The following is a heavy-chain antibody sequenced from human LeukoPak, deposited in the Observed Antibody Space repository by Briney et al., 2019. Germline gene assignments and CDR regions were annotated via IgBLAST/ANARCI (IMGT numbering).Heavy chain of an antibody. J-gene: IGHJ4*02. V-gene: IGHV3-30*04. Sequence: QPGGSLRLSCAPSGFTFSSSNMHWVRQSPGRGLEWVALISYDGTKTYYGESVKGRFTVSRDNSKNMLFLQMNSLSAEDTAIYYCEREWFGESNWGQGARVTVSS. D-gene: IGHD3-10*01. CDR2: ISYDGTKT. CDR3: EREWFGESN. CDR1: GFTFSSSN.